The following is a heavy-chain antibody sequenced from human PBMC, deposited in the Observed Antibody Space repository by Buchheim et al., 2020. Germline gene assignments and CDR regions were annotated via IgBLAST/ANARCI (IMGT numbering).Heavy chain of an antibody. CDR1: GGSVTSGNFY. CDR3: ARAHYYDVTGYYSYDFDY. V-gene: IGHV4-61*01. D-gene: IGHD3-22*01. Sequence: QVQLQGSGPGLVKPSETLSVTCTVSGGSVTSGNFYWSWIRQPPGKGLEWIGYIYSSGSTNYHPSLKSRVSISVDPSKNQFSLKLNSVTAADSAVYYCARAHYYDVTGYYSYDFDYWGQGT. J-gene: IGHJ4*02. CDR2: IYSSGST.